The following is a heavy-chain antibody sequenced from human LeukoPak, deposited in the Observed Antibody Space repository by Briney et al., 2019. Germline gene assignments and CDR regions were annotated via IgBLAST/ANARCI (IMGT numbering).Heavy chain of an antibody. D-gene: IGHD5-12*01. CDR2: ISGGGYP. V-gene: IGHV3-23*01. J-gene: IGHJ3*02. CDR1: GFTFSNYA. Sequence: GGSLRLSCAASGFTFSNYAMYWVRQAPGKGLQWVSGISGGGYPYYADSVKGRATISRDSSKNTLYLQMNSLRAEDTAVYYCARSKVATAPSDAFDIWGQGTMVTVSS. CDR3: ARSKVATAPSDAFDI.